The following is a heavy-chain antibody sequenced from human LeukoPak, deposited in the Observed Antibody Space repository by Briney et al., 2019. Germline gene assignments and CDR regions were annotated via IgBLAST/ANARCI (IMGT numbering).Heavy chain of an antibody. CDR2: ISSSGS. J-gene: IGHJ4*02. D-gene: IGHD1-14*01. CDR3: ARTTGSFGPVAL. Sequence: PGGSLRLSCAASGFTFSDYYMHWIRQAPGKGLEWVSYISSSGSYTHGDSVKGRFTISRDNAKNSLYLQMNSLRAEDTALYYCARTTGSFGPVALWGQGTLVTVSS. V-gene: IGHV3-11*06. CDR1: GFTFSDYY.